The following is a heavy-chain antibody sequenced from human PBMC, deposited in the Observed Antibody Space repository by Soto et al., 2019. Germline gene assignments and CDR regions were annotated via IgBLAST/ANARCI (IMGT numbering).Heavy chain of an antibody. CDR3: ATFGPTSSSWYWYYYYGMDV. J-gene: IGHJ6*02. CDR1: GFTVSSNY. Sequence: PGGSLRLSCAASGFTVSSNYMSWVRQAPGKGLEWVSVIYSGGSTYYADSVKGRFTISRDNSKNTLYLQMNSLRAEGTAVYYCATFGPTSSSWYWYYYYGMDVWGQGTTVTVSS. V-gene: IGHV3-53*01. CDR2: IYSGGST. D-gene: IGHD6-13*01.